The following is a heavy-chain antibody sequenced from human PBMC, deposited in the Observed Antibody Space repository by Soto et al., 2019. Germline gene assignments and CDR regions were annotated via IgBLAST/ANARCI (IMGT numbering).Heavy chain of an antibody. J-gene: IGHJ4*02. D-gene: IGHD3-22*01. CDR3: ARAGDSSGPPTVFDY. CDR2: IYYSGST. CDR1: GGPISSGGYY. V-gene: IGHV4-31*03. Sequence: SETLSLTCTVSGGPISSGGYYWSWIRQHPGKGLEWIGYIYYSGSTYYNPSLKSRVTISVDTSKNQFSLKLSSVTAADTAVYYCARAGDSSGPPTVFDYWGQGTLVTVSS.